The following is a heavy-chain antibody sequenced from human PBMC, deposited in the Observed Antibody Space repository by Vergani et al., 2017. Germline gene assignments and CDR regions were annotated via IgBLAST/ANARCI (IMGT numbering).Heavy chain of an antibody. V-gene: IGHV3-23*05. CDR1: GFTFYYYA. Sequence: EVQLLESGGGLVQPGGSLRLSCAASGFTFYYYAMSWVRQAPGQGLEWVSSTSTSGSSTYYADSVKGRFTISRDNSKKTLFLQLNNLTFEDTALYYCVRMGDSXTWYPYNYYYVDFWCTGTTVTVSS. D-gene: IGHD6-13*01. J-gene: IGHJ6*03. CDR3: VRMGDSXTWYPYNYYYVDF. CDR2: TSTSGSST.